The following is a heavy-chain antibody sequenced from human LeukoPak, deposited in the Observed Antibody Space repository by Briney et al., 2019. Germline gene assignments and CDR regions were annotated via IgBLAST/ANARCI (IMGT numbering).Heavy chain of an antibody. D-gene: IGHD6-13*01. CDR1: GFTFSSYS. V-gene: IGHV3-21*01. CDR2: ISSSSSYI. J-gene: IGHJ5*02. Sequence: GGSLRLSCAASGFTFSSYSMNWVRQAPGKGLEWVSSISSSSSYIYYADSVKGRFTISRDNAKNSLYLQMNSLGAEDTAVYYCARDHSSSWSNWFDPWGQGTLVTVSS. CDR3: ARDHSSSWSNWFDP.